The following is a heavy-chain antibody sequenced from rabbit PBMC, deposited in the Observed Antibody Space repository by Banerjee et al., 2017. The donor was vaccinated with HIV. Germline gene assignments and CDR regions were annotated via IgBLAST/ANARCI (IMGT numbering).Heavy chain of an antibody. V-gene: IGHV1S40*01. CDR1: GFSFSSNYY. CDR3: ARSANSNGNTGSDL. Sequence: QSLEESGGDLVKPGASLTLTCTASGFSFSSNYYMCWVRQAPGKGLEWIACIYAGSGRTYYASWAKGRFTISKTSSTTVTLQMTSLTAADTATYFCARSANSNGNTGSDLWGPGPLVTVS. J-gene: IGHJ4*01. D-gene: IGHD7-1*01. CDR2: IYAGSGRT.